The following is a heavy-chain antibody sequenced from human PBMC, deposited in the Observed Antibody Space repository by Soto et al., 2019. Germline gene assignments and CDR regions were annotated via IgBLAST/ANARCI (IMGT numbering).Heavy chain of an antibody. V-gene: IGHV3-53*01. CDR2: LYTSGSA. D-gene: IGHD3-3*01. CDR3: ARESYDFWSDYYTGKEASDI. Sequence: GGSLRLSCAASGFTVSSNYMSWVRQAPGRGLEWVSILYTSGSADYADSVKGRFTISRDNSRNTLYLQMNCLRDEDSAVYHCARESYDFWSDYYTGKEASDIWGQGTMVTVS. J-gene: IGHJ3*02. CDR1: GFTVSSNY.